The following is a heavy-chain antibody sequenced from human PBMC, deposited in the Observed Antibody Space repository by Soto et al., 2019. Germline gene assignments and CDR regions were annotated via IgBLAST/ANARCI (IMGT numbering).Heavy chain of an antibody. J-gene: IGHJ5*02. Sequence: GASVKVSCKTSGYTFNTYGINWVRQAPGQRLEWMGWINPDNGNTKSSQKFQDRVIITRDTSASTAYMDLSSLRSEDTAVYYCARGIATGQLDPWGQGTLVTVSS. CDR3: ARGIATGQLDP. D-gene: IGHD2-15*01. V-gene: IGHV1-3*01. CDR1: GYTFNTYG. CDR2: INPDNGNT.